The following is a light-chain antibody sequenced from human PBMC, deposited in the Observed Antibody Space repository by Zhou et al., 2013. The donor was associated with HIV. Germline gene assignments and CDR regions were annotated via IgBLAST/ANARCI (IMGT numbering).Light chain of an antibody. V-gene: IGKV1-9*01. Sequence: DIQLTQSPSFLSASVGDRVTITCRASQGISSYLVWYQQKPGKAPKVVIYKASTLESGVPSRFSGRGSGTDFTLTVNNLQPEDLATYYCQQYNTHSSTFGPGTKVEIK. J-gene: IGKJ1*01. CDR3: QQYNTHSST. CDR2: KAS. CDR1: QGISSY.